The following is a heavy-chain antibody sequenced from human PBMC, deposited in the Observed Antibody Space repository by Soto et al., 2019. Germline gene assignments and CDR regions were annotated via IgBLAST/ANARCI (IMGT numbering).Heavy chain of an antibody. V-gene: IGHV3-20*04. J-gene: IGHJ4*02. Sequence: GGSLRLSCAASGFTFDDYGMSWVRQAPGKGLEWVSGINWNGGSTGYADSVKGRFTISRDNAKNSLYLQMNSLRAEDTALYYCARAPVYYDSSGYLTGSYFDYWGQGTLVTVSS. CDR2: INWNGGST. CDR3: ARAPVYYDSSGYLTGSYFDY. CDR1: GFTFDDYG. D-gene: IGHD3-22*01.